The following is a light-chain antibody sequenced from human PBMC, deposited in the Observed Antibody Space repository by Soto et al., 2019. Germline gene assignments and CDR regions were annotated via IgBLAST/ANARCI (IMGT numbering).Light chain of an antibody. V-gene: IGKV1-9*01. CDR3: QHLNDYRYT. CDR1: QAISSS. CDR2: APS. Sequence: DIQLTQSPSFLSASVGDRVTITCRASQAISSSLAWDQHNPGKAPKLLIYAPSTLQNGVPSSFSGSGSGTEFTLTISSLQPEDFATYYCQHLNDYRYTFGQGTKVEIK. J-gene: IGKJ2*01.